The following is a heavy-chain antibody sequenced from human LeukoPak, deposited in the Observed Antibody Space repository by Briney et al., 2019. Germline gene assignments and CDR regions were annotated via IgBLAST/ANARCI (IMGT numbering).Heavy chain of an antibody. CDR3: ARAYYSSSWYFGRIRFDP. Sequence: ASVKVSCKASGYTSTSYDINWVRRATGQGLEWMGWMNPNSGNTGYAQKFQGRVTMTRNTSISTAYMELSSLRSEDTAVYYCARAYYSSSWYFGRIRFDPWGQGTLVTVSS. CDR2: MNPNSGNT. V-gene: IGHV1-8*01. J-gene: IGHJ5*02. CDR1: GYTSTSYD. D-gene: IGHD6-13*01.